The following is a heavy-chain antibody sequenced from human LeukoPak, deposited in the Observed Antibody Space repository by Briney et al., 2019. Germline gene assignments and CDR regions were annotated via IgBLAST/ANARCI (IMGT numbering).Heavy chain of an antibody. CDR2: ISSSGSTI. CDR3: ARRSYWNDVLDY. CDR1: GFTFSDYY. Sequence: GALRLSCAASGFTFSDYYMSWIRQAPGKGQEWVSYISSSGSTIYYADSVKGRFTISRDNTKNSLYLQMNSLRAEDTAVYYCARRSYWNDVLDYWGQGTLVTVSS. J-gene: IGHJ4*02. V-gene: IGHV3-11*04. D-gene: IGHD1-1*01.